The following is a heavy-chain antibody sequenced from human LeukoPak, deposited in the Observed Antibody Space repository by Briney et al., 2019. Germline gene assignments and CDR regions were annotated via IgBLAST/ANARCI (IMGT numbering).Heavy chain of an antibody. V-gene: IGHV3-48*03. D-gene: IGHD5-18*01. CDR3: ARVGRIQYFDC. J-gene: IGHJ4*02. CDR1: EFTFSSYE. CDR2: ISGGGETT. Sequence: GGSLRLSCSASEFTFSSYEMNWVRQAPGKGLEWVSYISGGGETTLYADSVKGRFTTSRDNAKNSLYLQLTSLRAEDTAVYYCARVGRIQYFDCWGQGTLVTVSS.